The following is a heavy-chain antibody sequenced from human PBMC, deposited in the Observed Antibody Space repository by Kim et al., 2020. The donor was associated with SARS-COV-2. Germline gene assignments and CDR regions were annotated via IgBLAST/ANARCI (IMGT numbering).Heavy chain of an antibody. CDR2: ISWNSGSI. CDR3: AKDRHGRGYSYGPLDY. V-gene: IGHV3-9*01. CDR1: GFTFDDYA. J-gene: IGHJ4*02. D-gene: IGHD5-18*01. Sequence: GGSLRLSCAASGFTFDDYAMHWVRQAPGKGLEWVSGISWNSGSIGYADSVKGRFTISRDNAKNSLYLQMNSLRAEDTALYYCAKDRHGRGYSYGPLDYWGQGTLVTVSS.